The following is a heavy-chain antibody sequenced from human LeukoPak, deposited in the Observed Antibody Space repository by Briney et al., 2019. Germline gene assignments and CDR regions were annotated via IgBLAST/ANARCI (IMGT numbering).Heavy chain of an antibody. CDR3: ARDTSEGDYAWWFDP. D-gene: IGHD3-16*01. CDR1: GYTFTSYG. V-gene: IGHV1-18*01. Sequence: ASVKVSCKASGYTFTSYGISWVRQAPGQGLEWMGWISAYNGNTNYAQKLQGRVTMTTDTSTSTAYMELRSLRSDDTAVYFCARDTSEGDYAWWFDPWGQGTLVTVAS. CDR2: ISAYNGNT. J-gene: IGHJ5*02.